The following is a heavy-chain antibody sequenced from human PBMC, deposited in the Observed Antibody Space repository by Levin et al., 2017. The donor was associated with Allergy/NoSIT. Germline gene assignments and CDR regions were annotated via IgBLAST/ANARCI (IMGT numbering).Heavy chain of an antibody. CDR3: ARERDDSSGYYD. D-gene: IGHD3-22*01. J-gene: IGHJ4*02. CDR2: INHSGST. V-gene: IGHV4-34*01. Sequence: PSETLSLTCAVYGGSFSGYYWSWIRQPPGKGLEWIGEINHSGSTNYNPSLKSRVTISVDTSKNQFSLKLSSVTAADTAVYYCARERDDSSGYYDWGQGTLVTVSS. CDR1: GGSFSGYY.